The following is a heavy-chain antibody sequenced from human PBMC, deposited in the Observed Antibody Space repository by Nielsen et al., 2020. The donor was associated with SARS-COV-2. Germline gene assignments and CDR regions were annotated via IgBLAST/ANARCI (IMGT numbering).Heavy chain of an antibody. V-gene: IGHV4-34*01. CDR1: GVSFTGYF. CDR3: ATGGGYNYRSKY. CDR2: INHSGTT. J-gene: IGHJ4*02. Sequence: QTLSLPRGLSGVSFTGYFWTWIRQSPGKGLEWIGEINHSGTTNYNPSLRRGVTISVDTSKNQVTLRLSSVSAADTAVYYCATGGGYNYRSKYWGQGILVTVSS. D-gene: IGHD5-12*01.